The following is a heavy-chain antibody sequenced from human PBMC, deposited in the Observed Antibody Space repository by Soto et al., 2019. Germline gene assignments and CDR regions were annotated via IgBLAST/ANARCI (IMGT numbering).Heavy chain of an antibody. Sequence: GASVKVSCKTSGYTFSDYYMHWVRQAPGQGLEWMGWINPNSGGTNYAQKFQGRVTMTRDTSIRTVYMELSRLRYDDTAVYYCARDRSGLHGADYWGQGALVT. V-gene: IGHV1-2*02. D-gene: IGHD6-19*01. CDR3: ARDRSGLHGADY. CDR2: INPNSGGT. J-gene: IGHJ4*02. CDR1: GYTFSDYY.